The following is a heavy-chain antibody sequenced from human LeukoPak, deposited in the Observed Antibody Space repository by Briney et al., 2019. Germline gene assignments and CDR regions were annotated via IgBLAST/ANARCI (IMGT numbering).Heavy chain of an antibody. V-gene: IGHV3-53*01. CDR1: GFTVSSNY. J-gene: IGHJ6*02. CDR3: ARDSIYGMDV. D-gene: IGHD2-2*01. CDR2: IYSGGST. Sequence: GGSLRLSCAAPGFTVSSNYMSWVRQAPGKGLEWVSVIYSGGSTYYADSVKGQFTISRDNSKNTLYLQMNSLRAEDTAVYYCARDSIYGMDVWGQGTTVTVSS.